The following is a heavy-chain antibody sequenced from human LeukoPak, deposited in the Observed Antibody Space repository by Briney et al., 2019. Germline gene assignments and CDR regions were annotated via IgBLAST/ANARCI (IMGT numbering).Heavy chain of an antibody. CDR3: AREGGGYSYGSNWFDP. J-gene: IGHJ5*02. CDR1: GGSISSYY. V-gene: IGHV4-59*01. Sequence: PSETLSLTCTVSGGSISSYYWSWIRQPPGKGLEWIGYIYYSGSTNYNPSLKSRVTISVDTSKNQFSLKLSSVTAADTAVYYCAREGGGYSYGSNWFDPWGQGTLVTVSS. CDR2: IYYSGST. D-gene: IGHD5-18*01.